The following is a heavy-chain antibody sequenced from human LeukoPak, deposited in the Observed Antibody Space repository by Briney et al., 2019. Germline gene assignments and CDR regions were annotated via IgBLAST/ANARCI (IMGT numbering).Heavy chain of an antibody. V-gene: IGHV3-7*03. D-gene: IGHD3-3*01. J-gene: IGHJ4*02. CDR2: IKLDGSEK. CDR1: GFTFGEYW. Sequence: GGSLRLSCVASGFTFGEYWMSWVRQAPGKGLEWVANIKLDGSEKNYVDSVKGRFTISRDNTKNSLYLQMNSLRAEDTAVFYCARDQYDTWSRRENFDSWGQGTLVIVSS. CDR3: ARDQYDTWSRRENFDS.